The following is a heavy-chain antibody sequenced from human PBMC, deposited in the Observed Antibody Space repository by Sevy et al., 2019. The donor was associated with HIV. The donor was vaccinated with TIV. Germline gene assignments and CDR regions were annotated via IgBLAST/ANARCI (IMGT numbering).Heavy chain of an antibody. Sequence: SETLSLTCTVSGDSINNGDYYWSWIRQHPGKGLEWIGKIYYTGTTYYNPSLKSRLRISVERSENKLSLSLRSVTAADTAVYYCARTTVTTLSSARNNWFDPWGQGTLVTVSS. CDR1: GDSINNGDYY. CDR3: ARTTVTTLSSARNNWFDP. J-gene: IGHJ5*02. V-gene: IGHV4-31*03. D-gene: IGHD4-4*01. CDR2: IYYTGTT.